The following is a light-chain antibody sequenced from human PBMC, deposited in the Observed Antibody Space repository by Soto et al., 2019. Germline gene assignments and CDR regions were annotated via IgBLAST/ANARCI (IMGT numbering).Light chain of an antibody. Sequence: DIVLTQSPGTLSLSPRERATLSCRASQSFRSRYLAWYQQKAGQAPRLLIYDASRRATGIPDRFSGSGSGTDFTLTISRLEPEDFAVYYSQQYGSSVTFGGGTKVEIK. CDR1: QSFRSRY. V-gene: IGKV3-20*01. J-gene: IGKJ4*01. CDR3: QQYGSSVT. CDR2: DAS.